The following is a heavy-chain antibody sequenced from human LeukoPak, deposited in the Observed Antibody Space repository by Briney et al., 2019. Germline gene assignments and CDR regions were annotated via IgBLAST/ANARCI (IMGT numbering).Heavy chain of an antibody. CDR1: GXTFSRSW. CDR2: LNDDGSYT. CDR3: ARALGSSSDY. V-gene: IGHV3-74*01. D-gene: IGHD1-26*01. Sequence: GGSLRLSCAASGXTFSRSWMHWVRQAPGKGLVWVSRLNDDGSYTNYADCVKGRITISRDNAKNTVYLQMHSLRAEDTAVYYCARALGSSSDYWGQGTLVTVSS. J-gene: IGHJ4*02.